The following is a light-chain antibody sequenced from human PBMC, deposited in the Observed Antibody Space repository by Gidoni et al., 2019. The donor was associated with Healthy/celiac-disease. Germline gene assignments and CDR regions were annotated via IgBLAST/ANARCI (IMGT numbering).Light chain of an antibody. V-gene: IGLV3-19*01. CDR3: NSRDSSGPVV. Sequence: SSELTQDPAVSVALGQTVRLTCQGDSLRSYYASWYQQKPGQAPVLVIYGKNNRPSGIPDRFSGSSSGNTASLTITGAQAEDEADYYCNSRDSSGPVVFGGGTKLTVL. CDR1: SLRSYY. CDR2: GKN. J-gene: IGLJ2*01.